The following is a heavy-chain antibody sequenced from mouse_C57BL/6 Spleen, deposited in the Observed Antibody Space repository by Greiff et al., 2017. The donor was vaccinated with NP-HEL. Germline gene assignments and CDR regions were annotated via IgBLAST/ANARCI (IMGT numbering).Heavy chain of an antibody. D-gene: IGHD4-1*02. CDR2: ISSGGDYS. J-gene: IGHJ3*01. CDR3: TRDLSTGPAWFAY. Sequence: EVKVEESGEGLVKPGGSLKLSCAASGFTFSSYAMSWVRQTPEKRLEWVAYISSGGDYSYYADTVKGRFTISRDNARNTLYLQMSSLKSEDTAMYYCTRDLSTGPAWFAYWGQGTLVTVSA. CDR1: GFTFSSYA. V-gene: IGHV5-9-1*02.